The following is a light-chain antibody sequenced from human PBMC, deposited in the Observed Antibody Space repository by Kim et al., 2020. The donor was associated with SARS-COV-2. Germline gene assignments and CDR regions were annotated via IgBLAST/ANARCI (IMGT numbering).Light chain of an antibody. V-gene: IGKV1-5*03. CDR1: QSVRAS. J-gene: IGKJ1*01. Sequence: SASRGERLSITRRASQSVRASLAWYQQKPGKAPNLLIYKTSTLESGVPSRFSGSGSGTEFTLTIRSLQPDDFATYYCQQHRSYWTFGQGTKVDIK. CDR2: KTS. CDR3: QQHRSYWT.